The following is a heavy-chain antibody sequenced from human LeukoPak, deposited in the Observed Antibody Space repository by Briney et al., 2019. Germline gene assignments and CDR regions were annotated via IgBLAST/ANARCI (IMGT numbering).Heavy chain of an antibody. Sequence: PSETLSLTCTVSGGSISSYYWSWIRQPPGKGLEWIGYIYYSGSTNYNPSLKSRVTISVDTPKNQFSLKLSSVTAADTAVYYCARGYSSGWYSPDAFDIWGQGTMVTVSS. CDR3: ARGYSSGWYSPDAFDI. CDR1: GGSISSYY. D-gene: IGHD6-19*01. V-gene: IGHV4-59*01. CDR2: IYYSGST. J-gene: IGHJ3*02.